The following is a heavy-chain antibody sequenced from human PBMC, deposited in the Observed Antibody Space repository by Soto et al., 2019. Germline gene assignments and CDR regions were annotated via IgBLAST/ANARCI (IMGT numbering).Heavy chain of an antibody. Sequence: ESLSLTCTVSGGSISSDYWSWIRHPPGKGLEWIGYIYYSGSTNYNPSLKSRVTISVDTSKNQFSLKLSSVTAADTAVYYCARQWVSFYYYMDVWGNGTTVTVSS. D-gene: IGHD1-26*01. V-gene: IGHV4-59*08. J-gene: IGHJ6*03. CDR2: IYYSGST. CDR1: GGSISSDY. CDR3: ARQWVSFYYYMDV.